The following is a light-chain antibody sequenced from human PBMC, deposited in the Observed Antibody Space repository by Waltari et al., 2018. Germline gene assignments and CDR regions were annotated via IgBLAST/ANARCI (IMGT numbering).Light chain of an antibody. CDR3: QHYVRLPAT. CDR1: QSVGKY. Sequence: EIVLTHSPGTLSLSPGERATLSCWASQSVGKYLAWYQQKPGQAPRLLIYHTSNRATGIPDRFSGSGSGTDFSLTISRLEPEDFAVYYCQHYVRLPATFGQGTKVEIK. V-gene: IGKV3-20*01. CDR2: HTS. J-gene: IGKJ1*01.